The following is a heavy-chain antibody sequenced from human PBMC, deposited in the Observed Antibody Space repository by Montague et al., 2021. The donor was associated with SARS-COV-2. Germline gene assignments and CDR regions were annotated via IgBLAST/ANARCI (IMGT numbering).Heavy chain of an antibody. V-gene: IGHV4-30-2*01. CDR1: GGSISSGGYS. Sequence: TLSLTYAVSGGSISSGGYSWSWIRQPPGKGLEWIGYIYRSGATYYNPSLRSRVTMSVDRSQNQFSLKLSSVTAADTAVYYCARHERQWLRLYPYYFDYWGQGTLVTVSS. J-gene: IGHJ4*02. D-gene: IGHD5-12*01. CDR3: ARHERQWLRLYPYYFDY. CDR2: IYRSGAT.